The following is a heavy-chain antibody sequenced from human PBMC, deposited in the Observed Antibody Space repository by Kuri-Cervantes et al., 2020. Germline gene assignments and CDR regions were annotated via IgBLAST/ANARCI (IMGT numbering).Heavy chain of an antibody. CDR3: ARIVGWYFDL. V-gene: IGHV3-21*04. CDR1: GFTFSSYS. D-gene: IGHD1-26*01. Sequence: GESLKISCAASGFTFSSYSMNWVRQAPGKGLEWVSSISSSSGYIYYADSVKGRFTISRDNAKNSLYLQLNSLRAEDTAVYYCARIVGWYFDLWGRGTLVTVSS. J-gene: IGHJ2*01. CDR2: ISSSSGYI.